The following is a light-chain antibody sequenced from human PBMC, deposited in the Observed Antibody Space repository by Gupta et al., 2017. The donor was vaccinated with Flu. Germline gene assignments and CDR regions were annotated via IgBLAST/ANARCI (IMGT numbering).Light chain of an antibody. CDR1: SSDVGGYNY. CDR2: EVS. V-gene: IGLV2-14*01. CDR3: SSYTSSSTLYV. J-gene: IGLJ1*01. Sequence: QSALTQPASVSGSPRQSITIPCTGTSSDVGGYNYVSWYQQHPGKAPKLMIYEVSNRPSGVSNRFSGSKSGNTASLTISGLQAEDEADYYCSSYTSSSTLYVFGTGTKVTVL.